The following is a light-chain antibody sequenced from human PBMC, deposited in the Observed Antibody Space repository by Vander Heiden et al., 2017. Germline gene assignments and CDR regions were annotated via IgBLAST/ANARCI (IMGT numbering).Light chain of an antibody. V-gene: IGLV1-40*01. CDR1: SSNTGAGYD. CDR3: QSYDSGPYV. CDR2: GNN. J-gene: IGLJ1*01. Sequence: QSVLTQPPSVSGAPGQRDTITCTGTSSNTGAGYDVYWYQQLPGTVPKLLIDGNNNRPSGVPDRFSGSKSGTSASLAITGLQAEDEADYYCQSYDSGPYVFGTGTRVTVL.